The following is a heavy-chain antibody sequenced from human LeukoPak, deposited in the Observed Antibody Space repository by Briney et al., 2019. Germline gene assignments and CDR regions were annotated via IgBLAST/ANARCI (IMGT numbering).Heavy chain of an antibody. Sequence: SETLSLTCPVSGGSISSYYWSWIRQPPGKGLEWIGYIYYSGSTNYNPSLKSRVTISVDTSKNQFSLNLSSVTAAGTAVYYGARDLGIAVAGNYYYYGMDVWGKGTTVTVSS. V-gene: IGHV4-59*01. CDR3: ARDLGIAVAGNYYYYGMDV. CDR2: IYYSGST. CDR1: GGSISSYY. J-gene: IGHJ6*04. D-gene: IGHD6-19*01.